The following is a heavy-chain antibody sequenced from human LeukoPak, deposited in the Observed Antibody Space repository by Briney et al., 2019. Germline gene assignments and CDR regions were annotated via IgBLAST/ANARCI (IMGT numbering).Heavy chain of an antibody. CDR1: GFTFSSYG. CDR3: ARGTTGTSALCDY. J-gene: IGHJ4*02. Sequence: GGSLRLSCAASGFTFSSYGMNWVRQAPGKGLEWVSSISSSSSYIYYADSVKGRFTISRDNAKNSLYLQMNSLRAEDTAVYYCARGTTGTSALCDYWGQGTLVTVSS. CDR2: ISSSSSYI. D-gene: IGHD1-1*01. V-gene: IGHV3-21*01.